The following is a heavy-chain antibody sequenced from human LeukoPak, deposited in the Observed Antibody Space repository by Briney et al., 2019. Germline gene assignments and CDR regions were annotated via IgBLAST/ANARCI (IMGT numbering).Heavy chain of an antibody. CDR3: TTDQYDILTGYYMGYFDY. J-gene: IGHJ4*02. Sequence: PGGSLRLSCEASGFSFTNTWMSWVRQAPGKGLEWVGRVKSKADDGTTDYAVPVQGRFTISRDDSKNTLYLQMNSLKTEDTAVYYCTTDQYDILTGYYMGYFDYWGQGTLVTVSS. V-gene: IGHV3-15*01. CDR1: GFSFTNTW. D-gene: IGHD3-9*01. CDR2: VKSKADDGTT.